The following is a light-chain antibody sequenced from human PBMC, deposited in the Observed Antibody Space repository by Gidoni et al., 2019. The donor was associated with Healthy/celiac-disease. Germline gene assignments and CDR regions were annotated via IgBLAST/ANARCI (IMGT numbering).Light chain of an antibody. CDR1: QCISNY. J-gene: IGKJ3*01. CDR3: QKYNSASFT. CDR2: AAS. Sequence: DIQMTQSPSSLSASVGDRVTITCGASQCISNYLAWYQQKPGKVPKLLIYAASTLQSGVPSRFSGSGSGTDFTLTISSLQPEDVATYYCQKYNSASFTFGPGTKVDIK. V-gene: IGKV1-27*01.